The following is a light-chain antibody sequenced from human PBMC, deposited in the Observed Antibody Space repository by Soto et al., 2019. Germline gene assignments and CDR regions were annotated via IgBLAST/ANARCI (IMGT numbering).Light chain of an antibody. CDR3: QEYRNNYGT. Sequence: DIQMTQSPSTLSGSVGDRVTITCRASQAISSWLAWYQQKPGKAPNLLIYKASRLQSGVPSRFSGSGSGTEFTLTISSLQPEDFATYYCQEYRNNYGTFGQGTKVDIK. CDR1: QAISSW. V-gene: IGKV1-5*03. J-gene: IGKJ1*01. CDR2: KAS.